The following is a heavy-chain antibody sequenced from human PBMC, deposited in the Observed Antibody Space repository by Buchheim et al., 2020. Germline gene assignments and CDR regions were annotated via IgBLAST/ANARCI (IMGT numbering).Heavy chain of an antibody. CDR1: GYTFTGYY. D-gene: IGHD3-3*01. CDR3: ATRGRHYYDFWSGDLYGMDV. J-gene: IGHJ6*02. CDR2: INPNSGGT. V-gene: IGHV1-2*02. Sequence: QVQLVQSGAEVKKPGASVKVSCKASGYTFTGYYMHWVRQAPGQGLEWMGWINPNSGGTNHAQKFQGRVTMTRDTPISPAYMELGRLRSDDAAVYYCATRGRHYYDFWSGDLYGMDVWGQGTT.